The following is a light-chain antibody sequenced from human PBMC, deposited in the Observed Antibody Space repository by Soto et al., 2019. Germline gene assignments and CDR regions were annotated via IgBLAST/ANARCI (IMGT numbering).Light chain of an antibody. V-gene: IGLV2-23*01. J-gene: IGLJ3*02. CDR3: CSYAGSPPWV. CDR2: DGD. Sequence: QSALTQPASVSGSPGQSITISCTGTSSNIGSYNPVSWYQQRPGKAPKLMIYDGDKRPSGVSTRFSGSKSGNTASLTISGLQAEDEADYYCCSYAGSPPWVFGGGTKLTVL. CDR1: SSNIGSYNP.